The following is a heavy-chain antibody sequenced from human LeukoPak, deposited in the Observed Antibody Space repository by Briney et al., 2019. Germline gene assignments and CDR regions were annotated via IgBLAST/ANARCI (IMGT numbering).Heavy chain of an antibody. CDR1: GYTLTELS. J-gene: IGHJ4*02. Sequence: ASVKVSCKVSGYTLTELSMHWVRQAPGKGLEWMGGFDPEDGETIYAQKFQGRVTMTRNTSISTAYMELSSLRSEDTAVYYCARTNQESSNWGQGTLVTVSS. D-gene: IGHD1-7*01. V-gene: IGHV1-24*01. CDR3: ARTNQESSN. CDR2: FDPEDGET.